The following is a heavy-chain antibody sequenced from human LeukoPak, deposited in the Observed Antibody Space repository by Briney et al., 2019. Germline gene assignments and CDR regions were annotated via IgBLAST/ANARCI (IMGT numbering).Heavy chain of an antibody. CDR2: INHSGST. V-gene: IGHV4-30-4*01. CDR3: ARGGKKYYYAVFGFQH. J-gene: IGHJ1*01. CDR1: GGSISSGDYY. D-gene: IGHD3-10*01. Sequence: SQTLSLTCTVSGGSISSGDYYWSWIRQPPGKGLEWIGEINHSGSTNYNPSLKSRVTISVDTSKNQFSLKLSSVTAADTAVYYCARGGKKYYYAVFGFQHWGQGTLVTVSS.